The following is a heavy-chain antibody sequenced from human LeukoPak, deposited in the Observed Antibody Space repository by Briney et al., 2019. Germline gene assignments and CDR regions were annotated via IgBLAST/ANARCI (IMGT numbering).Heavy chain of an antibody. V-gene: IGHV3-23*01. J-gene: IGHJ4*02. Sequence: PGGSLRLSCAASGFIFNNYGLVWVRQAPGKGLEWVSAISNDGGVTTYADFVKGRFSVSRDNSKNTLFLQMSSLRAEDTALYYCAKGSSGYFFDLWGQGTLVTVSS. CDR2: ISNDGGVT. CDR1: GFIFNNYG. CDR3: AKGSSGYFFDL. D-gene: IGHD3-22*01.